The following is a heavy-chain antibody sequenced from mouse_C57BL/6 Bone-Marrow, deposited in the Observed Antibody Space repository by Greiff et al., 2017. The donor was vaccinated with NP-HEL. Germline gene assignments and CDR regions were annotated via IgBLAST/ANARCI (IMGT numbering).Heavy chain of an antibody. J-gene: IGHJ2*01. Sequence: EVKLVESGGDLVKPGGSLKLSCAASGFTFSSYGMSWVRQTPDKRLEWVATISSGGSYTYYPDSVKGRFTISRDNAKNTLYLQMSSLKSEDTAMYYCARHEGDGYYVRHYFDYWGQGTTLTVSS. D-gene: IGHD2-3*01. CDR1: GFTFSSYG. CDR3: ARHEGDGYYVRHYFDY. V-gene: IGHV5-6*01. CDR2: ISSGGSYT.